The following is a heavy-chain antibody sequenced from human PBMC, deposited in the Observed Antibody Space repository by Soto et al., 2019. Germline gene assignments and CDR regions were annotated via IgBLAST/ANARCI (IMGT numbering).Heavy chain of an antibody. V-gene: IGHV3-30*18. Sequence: QVQVVESGGGVVQPGRSLRLSCAASGFTFRTYAMHWVRQDPGKGLEWVAVISHDGSNTDYGDSVKGRFTISRDNSKSTLSLQMNSLRTEDTGVYYCAKDAGSTEYFFASWGQGTLVSVSS. CDR2: ISHDGSNT. CDR3: AKDAGSTEYFFAS. CDR1: GFTFRTYA. J-gene: IGHJ4*02.